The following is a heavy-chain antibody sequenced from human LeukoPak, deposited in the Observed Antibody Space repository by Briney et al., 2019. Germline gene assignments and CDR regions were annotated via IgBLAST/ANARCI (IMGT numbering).Heavy chain of an antibody. CDR2: IYYSGGT. CDR3: AREGAACSGGSCYSRIIDY. D-gene: IGHD2-15*01. CDR1: GGSISSNGYY. J-gene: IGHJ4*02. Sequence: SESLSLTCTVSGGSISSNGYYWAWFRQPPGKGLEWIGSIYYSGGTYYNPSLKSRVTISVDTSKNQFSLKLSSVTAADTAVYYCAREGAACSGGSCYSRIIDYWGQGTLVTVSS. V-gene: IGHV4-39*07.